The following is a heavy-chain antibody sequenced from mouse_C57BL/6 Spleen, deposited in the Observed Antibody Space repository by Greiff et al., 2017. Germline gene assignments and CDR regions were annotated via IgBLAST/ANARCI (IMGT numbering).Heavy chain of an antibody. CDR2: INPSTGGT. Sequence: EVMLVESGPELVKPGASVKISCKASGYSFTGYYMNWVKQSPEKSLEWIGEINPSTGGTTYNQKFKAKATLTVDKSSSTAYMQLKSLTSEDSAVYYCARGGKTGVFDYWGQGTTLTVSS. V-gene: IGHV1-42*01. D-gene: IGHD4-1*01. CDR3: ARGGKTGVFDY. J-gene: IGHJ2*01. CDR1: GYSFTGYY.